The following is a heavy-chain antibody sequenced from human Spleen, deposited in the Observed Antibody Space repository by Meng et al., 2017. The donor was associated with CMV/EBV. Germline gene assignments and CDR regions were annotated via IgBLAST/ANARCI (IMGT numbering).Heavy chain of an antibody. V-gene: IGHV4-34*01. CDR1: GGSVSGYY. J-gene: IGHJ5*02. Sequence: VYGGSVSGYYWSWIRQPPGKGLEWIGEINHSGSTNYNPSLKSRVTISVDTSKNQFSLKLSSVTAADTAVYYCARVFGVVIINWFDPWGQGTLVTVSS. CDR2: INHSGST. D-gene: IGHD3-3*01. CDR3: ARVFGVVIINWFDP.